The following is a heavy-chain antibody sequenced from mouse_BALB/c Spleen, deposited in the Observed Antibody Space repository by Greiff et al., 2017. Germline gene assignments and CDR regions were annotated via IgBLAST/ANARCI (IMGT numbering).Heavy chain of an antibody. CDR1: GISITTGNYR. CDR2: IYYSGTI. CDR3: ARDGDYEAMDY. J-gene: IGHJ4*01. Sequence: DVKLQESGPGLVKPSQTVSLTCTVTGISITTGNYRWSWIRQFPGNKLEWIGYIYYSGTITYNPSLTSRTTITRDTSKNQFFLEMNSLTAEDTATYYCARDGDYEAMDYWGQGTSVTVSS. V-gene: IGHV3-5*02.